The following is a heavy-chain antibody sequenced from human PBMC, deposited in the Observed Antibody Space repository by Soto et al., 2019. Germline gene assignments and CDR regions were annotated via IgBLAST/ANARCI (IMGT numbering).Heavy chain of an antibody. CDR2: IYYSGST. CDR1: GGSISSGDFY. D-gene: IGHD4-17*01. V-gene: IGHV4-30-4*01. J-gene: IGHJ4*02. CDR3: ARGDGYY. Sequence: QVQLQESGPGLEKPSQTLSLTCTVSGGSISSGDFYWSWIRQPPGKGLEWIGYIYYSGSTYYNPSXKXRXXISVDTSKNQFSLKLTSVTAADTAVYYCARGDGYYWGQGTLVTVSS.